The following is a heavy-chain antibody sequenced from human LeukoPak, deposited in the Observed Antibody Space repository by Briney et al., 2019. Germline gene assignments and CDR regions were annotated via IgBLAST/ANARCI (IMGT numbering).Heavy chain of an antibody. CDR3: ARVTGSNYDFWSGSALSEFDP. CDR1: GGSISSYY. D-gene: IGHD3-3*01. Sequence: SETLSLTCTVSGGSISSYYWSWIRQPPGKGLEWIGYIYYSGSTNYNPSLKSRVTISVDTSKNQFSLKLSSVTAADTAVYYCARVTGSNYDFWSGSALSEFDPWGQGTLVTVSS. J-gene: IGHJ5*02. V-gene: IGHV4-59*01. CDR2: IYYSGST.